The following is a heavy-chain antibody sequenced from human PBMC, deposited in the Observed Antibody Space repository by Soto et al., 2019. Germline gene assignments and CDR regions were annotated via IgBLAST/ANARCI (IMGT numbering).Heavy chain of an antibody. CDR3: ARDSPTYYGGVGDYYYYYMDV. CDR2: ISSSSSTI. J-gene: IGHJ6*03. Sequence: GGSLRLSCAASGFTFSSYSMNWVRQAPGKGLEWVSYISSSSSTIYYADSVKGRFTISRDNAKNSLYLQMNSLRAEDTAVYYCARDSPTYYGGVGDYYYYYMDVWGKGTTVTVSS. CDR1: GFTFSSYS. V-gene: IGHV3-48*01. D-gene: IGHD3-16*01.